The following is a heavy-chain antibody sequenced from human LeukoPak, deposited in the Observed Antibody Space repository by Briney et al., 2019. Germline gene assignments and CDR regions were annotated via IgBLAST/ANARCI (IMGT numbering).Heavy chain of an antibody. CDR2: IHYTGST. D-gene: IGHD7-27*01. CDR1: SGSISYFY. CDR3: TREGLGPFDY. J-gene: IGHJ4*02. V-gene: IGHV4-59*01. Sequence: PSETLSLTCTVSSGSISYFYWNWIRQPPGKGLEWIGYIHYTGSTNYNPSLKSRVTISVDTSKNQFSLKLSSLTAADTAVYYCTREGLGPFDYWGQGTLVTVSS.